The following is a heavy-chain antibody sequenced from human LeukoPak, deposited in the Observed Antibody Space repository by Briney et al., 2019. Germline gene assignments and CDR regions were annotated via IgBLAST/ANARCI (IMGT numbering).Heavy chain of an antibody. CDR3: ARGRGDSGYFDY. J-gene: IGHJ4*02. D-gene: IGHD1-26*01. CDR2: ISYDGSNK. V-gene: IGHV3-30*01. CDR1: GFTFSSYA. Sequence: PGGSLRLSCAASGFTFSSYAMHWVRQAPGKGLEWVAVISYDGSNKYYADSVKGRFTISRDNSKNTLYLQMNSLRAEDTAVYYCARGRGDSGYFDYWGQGTLVTVSS.